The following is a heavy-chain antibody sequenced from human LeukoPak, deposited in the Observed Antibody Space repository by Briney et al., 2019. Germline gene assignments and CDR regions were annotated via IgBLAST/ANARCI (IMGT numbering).Heavy chain of an antibody. CDR1: GGSITNTNYY. CDR3: AREWQYQFDY. V-gene: IGHV4-39*07. D-gene: IGHD4-11*01. Sequence: SETLSLTCTVSGGSITNTNYYWAWIRQPPGEGLEWIGSVYHSGVTYYTPSLKSRVSISVDTSKNHFSLKVTSVTAADTAVYYCAREWQYQFDYWGQGSLVTISS. J-gene: IGHJ4*02. CDR2: VYHSGVT.